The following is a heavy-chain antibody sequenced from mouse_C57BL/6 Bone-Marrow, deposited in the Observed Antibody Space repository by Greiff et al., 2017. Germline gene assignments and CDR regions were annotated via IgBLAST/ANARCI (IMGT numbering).Heavy chain of an antibody. CDR1: GYTFTNYW. Sequence: VQLQQSGAELVRPGTSVTMSCKASGYTFTNYWIGWAKPRPGHGLEWIGDIYPGGGYTNYNEKFKGKATLTADKSSSTAYMQFSSLTSEDSAIYYCARGNYGFYAMDDGGQGTAVTVSS. CDR3: ARGNYGFYAMDD. V-gene: IGHV1-63*01. J-gene: IGHJ4*01. CDR2: IYPGGGYT. D-gene: IGHD2-1*01.